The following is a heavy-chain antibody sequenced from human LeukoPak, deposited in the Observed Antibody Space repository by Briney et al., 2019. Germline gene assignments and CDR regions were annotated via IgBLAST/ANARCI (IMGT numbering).Heavy chain of an antibody. CDR2: INPNSGGT. J-gene: IGHJ3*02. D-gene: IGHD3-10*01. CDR1: GYTFTGYY. V-gene: IGHV1-2*02. CDR3: ARVRNQPYGSGSYIVAFDI. Sequence: ASVKVSCKASGYTFTGYYMHWVRQAPGQGLEWMGWINPNSGGTNYAQKFQGRVTMTRDTSISTAYMELSRLRSDDTAVYYCARVRNQPYGSGSYIVAFDIWGQGTMVTVSP.